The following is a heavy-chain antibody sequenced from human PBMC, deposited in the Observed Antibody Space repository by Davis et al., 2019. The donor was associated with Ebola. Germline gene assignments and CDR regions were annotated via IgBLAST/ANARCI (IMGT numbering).Heavy chain of an antibody. J-gene: IGHJ4*02. CDR1: GGSISSSSYY. D-gene: IGHD6-13*01. V-gene: IGHV4-39*01. Sequence: MPGGSLRLSCTVSGGSISSSSYYWGWIRQPPGKGLEWIGSIYYSGSTYYNPSLKSRVTISVDTSKNQFSLKLSSVTAADTAVYYCARREGSSWYFDYWGQGTLVTVSS. CDR2: IYYSGST. CDR3: ARREGSSWYFDY.